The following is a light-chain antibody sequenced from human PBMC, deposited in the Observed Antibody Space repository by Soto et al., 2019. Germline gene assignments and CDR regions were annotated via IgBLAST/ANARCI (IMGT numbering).Light chain of an antibody. CDR1: SSDVGGYDY. Sequence: QSALTQPASVSGSPGQSITISCTGTSSDVGGYDYVSWYQQHPGRAPKLMIYEVINRPSGVSNRFSGSKSGNTASLTISGLQAEDEADYYCSSYIRSTTHYIYGTGTKVTVL. CDR3: SSYIRSTTHYI. CDR2: EVI. J-gene: IGLJ1*01. V-gene: IGLV2-14*01.